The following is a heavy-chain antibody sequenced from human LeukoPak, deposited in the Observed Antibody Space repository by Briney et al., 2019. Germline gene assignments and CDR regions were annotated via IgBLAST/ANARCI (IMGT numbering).Heavy chain of an antibody. D-gene: IGHD3-10*01. CDR1: GASISSYY. J-gene: IGHJ5*02. CDR2: IFYTGSS. Sequence: SETLSLTCTVSGASISSYYWSWIRQPPGKGLEWIGHIFYTGSSNYNPSLKSRVTISLDRSKNQFSLRLTSVTAADTAVYYCARAGAWQIDPWGQGTLVTVTS. CDR3: ARAGAWQIDP. V-gene: IGHV4-59*01.